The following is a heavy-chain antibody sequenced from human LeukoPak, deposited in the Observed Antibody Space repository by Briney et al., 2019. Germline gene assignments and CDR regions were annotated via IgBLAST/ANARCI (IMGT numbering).Heavy chain of an antibody. CDR1: GGSISSGSYY. CDR3: ASGRVYYHYYMDV. J-gene: IGHJ6*03. D-gene: IGHD3-10*01. CDR2: IYMSGST. Sequence: SETLSLTCTVSGGSISSGSYYWSWIRQPAGKGLEWIGRIYMSGSTNYNPSLKSRVTISEDTSKNQFSLKLSSVTAADTAVYYCASGRVYYHYYMDVWGKGTTVTVSS. V-gene: IGHV4-61*02.